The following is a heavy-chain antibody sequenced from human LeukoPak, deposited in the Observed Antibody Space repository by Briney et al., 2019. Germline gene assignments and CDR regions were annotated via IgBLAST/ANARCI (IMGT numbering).Heavy chain of an antibody. CDR1: GYTFTGYY. Sequence: ASVKVSCKASGYTFTGYYMHWVRQAPGQGLEWMGWINPNSGGTNYAQEFQGRVTMTRDTSISTAYMELSRLRSDDTAVYYCARDLLLRYFDYWGQGTLVTVSS. V-gene: IGHV1-2*02. CDR3: ARDLLLRYFDY. D-gene: IGHD2-15*01. CDR2: INPNSGGT. J-gene: IGHJ4*02.